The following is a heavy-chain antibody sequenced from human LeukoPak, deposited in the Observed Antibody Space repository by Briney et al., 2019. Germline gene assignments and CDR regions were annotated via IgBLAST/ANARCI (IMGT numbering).Heavy chain of an antibody. CDR2: IRSKTNNYAT. CDR3: ARGRDGWYFDY. CDR1: GFTFSGSA. V-gene: IGHV3-73*01. Sequence: GGSLRLSCAASGFTFSGSAMHWVRQAPGKGLEWVGRIRSKTNNYATAYAASVKGRVTISRDDSKNTTYLQMNSLKTEDTAVYYCARGRDGWYFDYWGQGTLVTVSS. D-gene: IGHD2-15*01. J-gene: IGHJ4*02.